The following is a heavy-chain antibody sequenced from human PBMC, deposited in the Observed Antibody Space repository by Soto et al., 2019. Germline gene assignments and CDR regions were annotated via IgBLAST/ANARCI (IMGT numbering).Heavy chain of an antibody. CDR2: IYSGST. V-gene: IGHV4-39*01. Sequence: SETLSLTCTVSGGSISSSSSYWGWVRQPPGKGLEWMATIYSGSTYQNPSLKSRVTISVDTSKNQFSLRLSSVAAPDTAIYYCVTTRGIAVGGSFDHWGQGTLVTVSS. D-gene: IGHD6-13*01. J-gene: IGHJ5*02. CDR1: GGSISSSSSY. CDR3: VTTRGIAVGGSFDH.